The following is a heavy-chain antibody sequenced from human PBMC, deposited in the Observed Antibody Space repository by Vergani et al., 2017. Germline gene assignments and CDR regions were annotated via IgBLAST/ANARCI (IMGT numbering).Heavy chain of an antibody. J-gene: IGHJ4*02. CDR2: IKSKTDGGTT. Sequence: EVQLVESGGGLVQPGGSLRLSCAASGFTFSSYAMSWVRQAPGKGLEWVGRIKSKTDGGTTDYAAPVKGRFTISRDDSKNTLYLQMNSLKTEDTAVYYCTTDAVDIVVVPAAIVLDYWGQGTLVTVSS. D-gene: IGHD2-2*02. V-gene: IGHV3-15*01. CDR1: GFTFSSYA. CDR3: TTDAVDIVVVPAAIVLDY.